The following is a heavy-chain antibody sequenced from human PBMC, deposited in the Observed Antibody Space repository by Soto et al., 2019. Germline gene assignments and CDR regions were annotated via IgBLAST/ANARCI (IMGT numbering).Heavy chain of an antibody. Sequence: SETLSLTCAVFDGSFSGHSWSWISQPPGKGLEWIGEINHSGSTKYNPSLKSRVSISRDTAKNHFSLKLTSVTADDTAVYFCASTKYREPKMYHYYALDVGGQGTTGTV. CDR2: INHSGST. V-gene: IGHV4-34*01. D-gene: IGHD2-2*01. J-gene: IGHJ6*02. CDR3: ASTKYREPKMYHYYALDV. CDR1: DGSFSGHS.